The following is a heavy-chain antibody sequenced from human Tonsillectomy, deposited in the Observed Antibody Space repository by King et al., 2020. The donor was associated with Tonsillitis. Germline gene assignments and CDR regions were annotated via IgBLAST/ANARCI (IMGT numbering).Heavy chain of an antibody. D-gene: IGHD4/OR15-4a*01. Sequence: QLVQSGGGVVQPGRSLRLSCAASGFTFSSYGMHWVRQAPGKGLEWVAVISYDGSNKYYADSVKGRFTISRDNSKNTLYLQMNSLRAEDTAVYYCAKSTIHDYGYIDYRREGTLVTVSS. CDR3: AKSTIHDYGYIDY. CDR1: GFTFSSYG. V-gene: IGHV3-30*18. J-gene: IGHJ4*02. CDR2: ISYDGSNK.